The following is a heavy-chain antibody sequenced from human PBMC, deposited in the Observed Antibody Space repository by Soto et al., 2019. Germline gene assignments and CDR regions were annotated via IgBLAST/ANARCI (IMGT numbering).Heavy chain of an antibody. J-gene: IGHJ6*03. CDR2: MNPNSGNT. CDR1: GYTFTSYD. CDR3: ARISGGFGELVYYYYYMDA. Sequence: GASVKVSCKASGYTFTSYDINWVRQATGQGLEWMGWMNPNSGNTGYAQKFQGRVTMTRNTSISTAYMELSSLRSEDTAVYYCARISGGFGELVYYYYYMDAWGKGTTVTVSS. V-gene: IGHV1-8*01. D-gene: IGHD3-10*01.